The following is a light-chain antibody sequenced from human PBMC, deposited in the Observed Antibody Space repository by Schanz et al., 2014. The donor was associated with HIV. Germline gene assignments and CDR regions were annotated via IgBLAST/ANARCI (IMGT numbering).Light chain of an antibody. Sequence: ELVLTQSPGILSLSPGERATLSCRASQTISSAYLAWYQQKPGQGPRLLIYGASTRATGIPARFSGSGSGTEFTLTVSSLQSEDFAVYYCQQYNNWPPWTFGQGTKVEIK. CDR3: QQYNNWPPWT. J-gene: IGKJ1*01. CDR2: GAS. CDR1: QTISSAY. V-gene: IGKV3-15*01.